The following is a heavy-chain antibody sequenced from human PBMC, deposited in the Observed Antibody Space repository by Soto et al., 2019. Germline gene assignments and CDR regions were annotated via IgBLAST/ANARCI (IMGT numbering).Heavy chain of an antibody. D-gene: IGHD5-12*01. CDR1: GFTFSSYG. V-gene: IGHV3-33*01. Sequence: GGSLRLSCAASGFTFSSYGMHWVRQAPGKGLEWVAVIWYDGSNKYYADSVKGRFTISRDNSKNTLYLQMNSLRAEDTAVYYCARETPHSGYDPNWFDPWGQGTLVTVSS. CDR3: ARETPHSGYDPNWFDP. CDR2: IWYDGSNK. J-gene: IGHJ5*02.